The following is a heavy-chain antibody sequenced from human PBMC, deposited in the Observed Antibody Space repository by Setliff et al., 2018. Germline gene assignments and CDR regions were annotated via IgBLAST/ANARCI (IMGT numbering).Heavy chain of an antibody. CDR3: ASAGHSGSWFPFDALHI. Sequence: GESLTISCAASGFTFSTHSMNWVRQAPGKGLEWVSSISRSSTYIYYADSMKGRFTISRDNAKNSLYLQMNSLRAEDTAVSYRASAGHSGSWFPFDALHIWGQGTMVTVSS. J-gene: IGHJ3*02. D-gene: IGHD6-13*01. CDR2: ISRSSTYI. CDR1: GFTFSTHS. V-gene: IGHV3-21*01.